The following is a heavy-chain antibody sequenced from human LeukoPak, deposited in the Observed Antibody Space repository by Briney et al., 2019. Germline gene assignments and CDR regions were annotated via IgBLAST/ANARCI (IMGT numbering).Heavy chain of an antibody. J-gene: IGHJ4*02. Sequence: GGSLRLSCAASGFTFDDYGMSWVRQAPGKGLVWVSHINTDGSYTRYADSVKGRFTIARDNAKSTLYLQMNSLRAEDTAVYYCARGGLLSRYWGQGTLVTVSS. CDR1: GFTFDDYG. D-gene: IGHD1-26*01. CDR2: INTDGSYT. CDR3: ARGGLLSRY. V-gene: IGHV3-74*01.